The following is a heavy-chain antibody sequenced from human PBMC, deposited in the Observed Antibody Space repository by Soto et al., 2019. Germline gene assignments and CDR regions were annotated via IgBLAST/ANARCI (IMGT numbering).Heavy chain of an antibody. CDR1: VSPFTTMV. J-gene: IGHJ5*02. CDR2: ISAYNGNT. CDR3: AREWLGSASGFDP. V-gene: IGHV1-18*01. D-gene: IGHD3-22*01. Sequence: ASVKVSCKASVSPFTTMVTAWGGQAPGQGLEWMGWISAYNGNTNYAQKLQGRVTMTTDTSTSTAYMELRSLRSDDTAVYYCAREWLGSASGFDPWGQGTLVTVSS.